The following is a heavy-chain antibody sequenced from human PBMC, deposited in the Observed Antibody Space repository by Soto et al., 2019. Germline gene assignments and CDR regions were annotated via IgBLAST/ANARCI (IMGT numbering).Heavy chain of an antibody. D-gene: IGHD5-12*01. V-gene: IGHV1-69*02. CDR2: IIPILGIA. CDR1: GGTFSSYT. J-gene: IGHJ6*02. Sequence: SVKVSCKASGGTFSSYTISWVRQAPGQGLEWMGRIIPILGIANYAQKFQGRVTITADKSTSTVYMELSSLRSEDTAVYYYARGIDLRGVGTSLHGYYGMDVWGQGTTVTVS. CDR3: ARGIDLRGVGTSLHGYYGMDV.